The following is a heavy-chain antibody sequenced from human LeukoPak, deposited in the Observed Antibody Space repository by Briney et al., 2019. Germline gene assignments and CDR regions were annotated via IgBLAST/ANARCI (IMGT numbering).Heavy chain of an antibody. D-gene: IGHD2-2*01. Sequence: ASVTVSCMASGYTLTSYGISWVRQAPGQGLEWMGWIHANNGNTKYAQKPQGRVTMTTYTSTSTAYRELCSLRSDDTAVYYCARSPIVVVPAAIGWFDPWGQGTLVTVSS. CDR1: GYTLTSYG. CDR3: ARSPIVVVPAAIGWFDP. J-gene: IGHJ5*02. CDR2: IHANNGNT. V-gene: IGHV1-18*01.